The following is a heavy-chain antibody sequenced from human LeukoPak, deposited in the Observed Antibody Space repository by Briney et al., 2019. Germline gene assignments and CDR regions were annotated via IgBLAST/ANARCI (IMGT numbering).Heavy chain of an antibody. CDR1: GIPLDDYA. D-gene: IGHD2-21*01. V-gene: IGHV3-9*01. J-gene: IGHJ1*01. CDR3: AKDPNSAMWSPAEYFQH. Sequence: FLRLFCGGSGIPLDDYAQPRVRPASGKGLEWGLGFCWNSGSIGYADSVKGRFTISRDNAKNSLYLQMNSLRAEDTALYYCAKDPNSAMWSPAEYFQHWGQGTLVTVSS. CDR2: FCWNSGSI.